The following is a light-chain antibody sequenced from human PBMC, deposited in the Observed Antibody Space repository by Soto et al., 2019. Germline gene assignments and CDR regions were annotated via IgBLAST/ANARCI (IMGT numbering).Light chain of an antibody. CDR3: SSFTSYSTLV. CDR1: SRDVGGYSY. V-gene: IGLV2-14*03. J-gene: IGLJ2*01. CDR2: DVN. Sequence: QSVLTQPASVSGSPGQSTTISCTGTSRDVGGYSYVSWYQQHPGKAPKLMIYDVNNRPSGVSDRFSGSKSGNTASLTISGLQAEDESDYYCSSFTSYSTLVFGGGTKLTVL.